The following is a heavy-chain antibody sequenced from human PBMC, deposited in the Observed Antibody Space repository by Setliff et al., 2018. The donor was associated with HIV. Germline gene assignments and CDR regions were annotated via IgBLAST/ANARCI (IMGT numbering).Heavy chain of an antibody. CDR3: ARRDGYSYGFYFDY. J-gene: IGHJ4*02. CDR2: INHSGGT. D-gene: IGHD5-18*01. Sequence: PSETLSLTCAVYGRSFSGYYWNWIRQSPGKGLEWIGEINHSGGTNYNPSLKSRVTMSIDTSKNQFSLKLSSVTAADTAVYYCARRDGYSYGFYFDYWGQGTLVTV. V-gene: IGHV4-34*01. CDR1: GRSFSGYY.